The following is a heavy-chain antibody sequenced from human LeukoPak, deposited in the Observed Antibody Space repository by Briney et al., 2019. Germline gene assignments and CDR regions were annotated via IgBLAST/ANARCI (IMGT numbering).Heavy chain of an antibody. CDR3: AHHPYDYVWGSYRYHIDY. J-gene: IGHJ4*02. CDR1: GGTFSSYA. CDR2: IIPIFGTA. V-gene: IGHV1-69*13. Sequence: SVKVSCKASGGTFSSYAISWVRQAPGQGLEWMGGIIPIFGTANYAQKFQGRVTITADESTSTAYMELSSLRSEDTAVYYCAHHPYDYVWGSYRYHIDYWGQGTLVTVSS. D-gene: IGHD3-16*02.